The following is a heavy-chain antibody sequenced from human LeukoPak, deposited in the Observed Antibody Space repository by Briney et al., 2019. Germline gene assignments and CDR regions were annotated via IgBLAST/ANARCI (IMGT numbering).Heavy chain of an antibody. CDR3: ARDKVSGYCSGGSCYNWFDP. CDR2: ISSSSSTI. J-gene: IGHJ5*02. Sequence: PGGSLRLSCAASGFTFSSYSMNWVRQAPGKGLEWVSYISSSSSTIYYADSVKGRFTISRDNAKNSLYLQMNSLRAEDTAVYYCARDKVSGYCSGGSCYNWFDPWGQGTLVTVSS. D-gene: IGHD2-15*01. CDR1: GFTFSSYS. V-gene: IGHV3-48*01.